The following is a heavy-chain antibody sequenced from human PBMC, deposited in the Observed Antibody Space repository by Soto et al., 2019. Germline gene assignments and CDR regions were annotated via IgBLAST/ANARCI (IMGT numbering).Heavy chain of an antibody. Sequence: PGGSLRLSCAASGFIFENFGMSWVRQAPGKGLEWISSISGSGFKKYYADSVKGRLTISRDNSKSTVYLELNNLSAEDTAVYHCAKNQGVELVPLATVDWFDPWGQGSVVPVSS. D-gene: IGHD1-26*01. CDR1: GFIFENFG. J-gene: IGHJ5*02. CDR2: ISGSGFKK. V-gene: IGHV3-23*01. CDR3: AKNQGVELVPLATVDWFDP.